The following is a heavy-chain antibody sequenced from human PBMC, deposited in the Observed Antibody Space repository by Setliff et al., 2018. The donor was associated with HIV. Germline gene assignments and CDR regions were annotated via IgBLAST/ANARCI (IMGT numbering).Heavy chain of an antibody. CDR2: MHPNTGAT. CDR3: ARIDPTAYHYHMDV. J-gene: IGHJ6*03. V-gene: IGHV1-2*02. Sequence: VASVKVSCKAAGYTFSDYNIHWMRQAPGQAFEWMGWMHPNTGATSYAQKFQGRVSMTRDMSISTAYMELARLRSDDSAVYYCARIDPTAYHYHMDVWGKGTTVTVSS. CDR1: GYTFSDYN. D-gene: IGHD3-9*01.